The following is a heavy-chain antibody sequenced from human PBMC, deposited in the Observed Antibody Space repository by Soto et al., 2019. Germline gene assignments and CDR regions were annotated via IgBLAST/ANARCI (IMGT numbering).Heavy chain of an antibody. CDR3: AKAVAGDYYYYGMDV. J-gene: IGHJ6*02. V-gene: IGHV3-23*01. CDR2: ISGSGGST. CDR1: GGTFSSYA. Sequence: GASVKVSCKASGGTFSSYAMSWVRQAPGKGLEWVSAISGSGGSTYYADSVKGRFTISRDNSKNTLYLQMNSLRAEDTAVYYCAKAVAGDYYYYGMDVWGQGTTVTVSS. D-gene: IGHD6-19*01.